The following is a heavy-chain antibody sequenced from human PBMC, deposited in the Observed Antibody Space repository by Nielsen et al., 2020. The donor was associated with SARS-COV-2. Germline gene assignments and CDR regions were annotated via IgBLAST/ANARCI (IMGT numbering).Heavy chain of an antibody. CDR1: GFTFSSYA. D-gene: IGHD1-26*01. J-gene: IGHJ3*02. Sequence: GESLKISCAASGFTFSSYAMSWVRQAPGKGLEWVSAISGSGGSTYYADSVKGRFTISRDNSKNTLYLQMNSLRAEDTAVYYCAKVLSIVGALQDAFDIWGQGTMVTVSS. CDR3: AKVLSIVGALQDAFDI. CDR2: ISGSGGST. V-gene: IGHV3-23*01.